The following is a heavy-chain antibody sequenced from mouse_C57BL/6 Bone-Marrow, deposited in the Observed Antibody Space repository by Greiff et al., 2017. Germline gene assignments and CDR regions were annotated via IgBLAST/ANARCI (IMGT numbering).Heavy chain of an antibody. J-gene: IGHJ3*01. CDR2: IDPSDSYT. CDR3: ARGTGQATPWFAY. CDR1: GYTFTSYW. V-gene: IGHV1-69*01. Sequence: QVQLQQPGAELVMPGASVKLSCKASGYTFTSYWMHWVKQRPGQGLEWIGEIDPSDSYTNYNQKFKGKSTLTVDKSSSTAYMQLSSLTSEDSAVYYCARGTGQATPWFAYWGQGTLVTVSA. D-gene: IGHD3-2*02.